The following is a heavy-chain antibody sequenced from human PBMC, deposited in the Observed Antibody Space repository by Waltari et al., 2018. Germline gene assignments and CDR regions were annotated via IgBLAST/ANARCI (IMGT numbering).Heavy chain of an antibody. CDR1: GFTFSSYE. CDR3: AKDTGIHVAGYFDY. D-gene: IGHD6-19*01. CDR2: IYSGGST. V-gene: IGHV3-66*01. J-gene: IGHJ4*02. Sequence: EVQLVESGGGLVQPGGSLRLSCAASGFTFSSYEMNWVRQAPGKGLEWVSVIYSGGSTYYADSVKGRFTISRDNSKNTLYLQMNSLRAEDTAVYYCAKDTGIHVAGYFDYWGQGTLVSVSS.